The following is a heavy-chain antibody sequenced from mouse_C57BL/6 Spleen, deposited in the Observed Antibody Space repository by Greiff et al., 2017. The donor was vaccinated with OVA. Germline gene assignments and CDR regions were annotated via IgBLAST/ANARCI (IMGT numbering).Heavy chain of an antibody. D-gene: IGHD2-4*01. Sequence: QVQLKQPGAELVKPGASVKLSCKASGYTFTSYWMHWVKQRPGQGLEWIGMIHPNSGSTNYNEKFKSKATLTVDKSSSTAYMQLSSLTSEDSAVYYCARSASYDYPYFDYWGQGTTLTVSS. V-gene: IGHV1-64*01. CDR1: GYTFTSYW. CDR2: IHPNSGST. J-gene: IGHJ2*01. CDR3: ARSASYDYPYFDY.